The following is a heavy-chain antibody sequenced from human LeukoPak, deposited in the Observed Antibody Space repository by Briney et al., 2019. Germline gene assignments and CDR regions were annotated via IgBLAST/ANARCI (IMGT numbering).Heavy chain of an antibody. CDR3: ARDGDYYDSSGQLDY. CDR2: IWYDGSNK. CDR1: GFTFSSYG. V-gene: IGHV3-33*01. Sequence: GRSLRLSCAASGFTFSSYGMHWVRQAPGKGLEWVAVIWYDGSNKYYADSVKGRFTISRDNSKNTLYLQMNSLRAEDTAVYYCARDGDYYDSSGQLDYWGQGPLVTVSS. J-gene: IGHJ4*02. D-gene: IGHD3-22*01.